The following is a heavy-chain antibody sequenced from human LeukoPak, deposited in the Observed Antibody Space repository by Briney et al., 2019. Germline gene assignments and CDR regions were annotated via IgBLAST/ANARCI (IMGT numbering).Heavy chain of an antibody. CDR3: ARDPGFEYYFDY. Sequence: GRSLRLSRAASGFTFSSYAMHWVRQAPGKGLEWVAVISYDGSNKYYADSVKGRFTISRDNSKNTLYLQMNSLRAEDTAVYYCARDPGFEYYFDYWGQGTLVTVSS. V-gene: IGHV3-30-3*01. J-gene: IGHJ4*02. D-gene: IGHD2-15*01. CDR2: ISYDGSNK. CDR1: GFTFSSYA.